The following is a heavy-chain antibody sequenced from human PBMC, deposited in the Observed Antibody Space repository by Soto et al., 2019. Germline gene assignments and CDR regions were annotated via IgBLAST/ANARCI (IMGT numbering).Heavy chain of an antibody. V-gene: IGHV3-30-3*01. Sequence: QVQLVESGGGVVQPGRSLRLSCAASGFTFSSYAMHWVRQAPGKGLEWVAVISYDGSNKYYADSVKGRFTISRDNSKNTLYLQMNSLRAEDTVVYYCARVSLGYQLLYAFDIWGQGTMVTVSS. CDR3: ARVSLGYQLLYAFDI. D-gene: IGHD2-2*02. CDR2: ISYDGSNK. J-gene: IGHJ3*02. CDR1: GFTFSSYA.